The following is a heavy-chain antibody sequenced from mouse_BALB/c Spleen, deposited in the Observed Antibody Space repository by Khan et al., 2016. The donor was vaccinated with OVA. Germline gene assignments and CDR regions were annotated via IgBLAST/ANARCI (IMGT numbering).Heavy chain of an antibody. CDR1: GYTFTSYW. CDR2: IAPGSGST. CDR3: ARSNYFGSGLYAIDY. J-gene: IGHJ4*01. Sequence: DLVKPGASVKLSCKASGYTFTSYWINWIKQRTGQGLEWLGRIAPGSGSTSYNEMFKNKAILTVDTFSSTAYIQFSSLSSEDSAVFFCARSNYFGSGLYAIDYWGQGTSVTVSS. V-gene: IGHV1S41*01. D-gene: IGHD1-1*01.